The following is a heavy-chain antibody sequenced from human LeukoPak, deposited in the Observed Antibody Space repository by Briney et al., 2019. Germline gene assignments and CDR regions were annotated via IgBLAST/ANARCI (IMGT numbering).Heavy chain of an antibody. Sequence: GRSLRLSCGASGFTFSSYGMHWVRQAPGKGLEWVAIIWYDGSNKYYTDSVKGRFTIPRDNSKNTVYLQMNSLRAEDTAVYYCARGGYASASALDYWGQGTLVTVSS. CDR3: ARGGYASASALDY. CDR1: GFTFSSYG. CDR2: IWYDGSNK. D-gene: IGHD3-16*01. V-gene: IGHV3-33*01. J-gene: IGHJ4*02.